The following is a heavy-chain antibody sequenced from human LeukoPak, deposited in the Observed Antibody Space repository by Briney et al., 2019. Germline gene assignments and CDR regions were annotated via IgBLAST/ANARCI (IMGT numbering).Heavy chain of an antibody. CDR2: ISSAGTT. CDR3: ARDLEAANTYYFDY. D-gene: IGHD6-13*01. V-gene: IGHV3-66*01. Sequence: GGSLRLSCAASGFTVSSSYMSWVRQAPGKGLEWVSTISSAGTTYYADSVKGRFTIFRDNSKNTVYLQVNSLRDKDTAVYYCARDLEAANTYYFDYWGQGTMVTVSS. CDR1: GFTVSSSY. J-gene: IGHJ4*02.